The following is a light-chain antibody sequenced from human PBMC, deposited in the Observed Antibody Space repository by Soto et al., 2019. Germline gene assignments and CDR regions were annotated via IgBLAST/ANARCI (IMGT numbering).Light chain of an antibody. J-gene: IGLJ3*02. CDR2: EVS. CDR3: SSYRRGTTL. CDR1: SSDIGFYKF. V-gene: IGLV2-14*01. Sequence: QSALTQPASVSGSSGQSITISCTGTSSDIGFYKFVSWYQHHPGKAPRLLIYEVSNRPSGVSDRFSGSKSGNTASLTISGLQAEDEADYYCSSYRRGTTLFGGGTQLTVL.